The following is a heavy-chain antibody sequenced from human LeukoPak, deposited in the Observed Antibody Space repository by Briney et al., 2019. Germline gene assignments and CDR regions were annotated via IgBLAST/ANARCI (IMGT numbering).Heavy chain of an antibody. Sequence: GGSLRLSCAASGFTFSSYAMSWVRQAPGKGLEWVSTISGSGGNTYYADSVKGRFTMSRDNSKNTLYLQMNSLRAEDTAVYYCASRKFDYVGVDYWGQGTLVTVSS. CDR1: GFTFSSYA. CDR2: ISGSGGNT. D-gene: IGHD3-16*01. V-gene: IGHV3-23*01. J-gene: IGHJ4*02. CDR3: ASRKFDYVGVDY.